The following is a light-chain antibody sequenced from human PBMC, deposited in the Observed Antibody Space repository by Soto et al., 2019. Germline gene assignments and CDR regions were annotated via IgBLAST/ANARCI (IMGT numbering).Light chain of an antibody. J-gene: IGLJ1*01. CDR3: SSLSGGNIRV. V-gene: IGLV2-14*01. CDR2: EVT. CDR1: SSDVGGYNF. Sequence: QSVLTQPASVSGSPGQSIAISCTGTSSDVGGYNFVSWYQQHPDKAPKLIVYEVTHRPSGVSNRFSGSKSGNTASLTISGLQGEDEADYYCSSLSGGNIRVFGTGTKLTVL.